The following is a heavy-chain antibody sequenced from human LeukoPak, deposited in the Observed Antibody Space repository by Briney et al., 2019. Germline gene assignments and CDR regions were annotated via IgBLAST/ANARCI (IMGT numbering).Heavy chain of an antibody. Sequence: PGGSLRLSCTASGFTFSSYAMHWVRQAPGKGLEWVAVISYDGSNKYYADSVKGRFTISRDNSKNTLYLQMNSLRAEDTAVYYCARHPPPYSGSYHVDYWGQGTLVTVFS. CDR3: ARHPPPYSGSYHVDY. CDR2: ISYDGSNK. CDR1: GFTFSSYA. J-gene: IGHJ4*02. D-gene: IGHD1-26*01. V-gene: IGHV3-30-3*01.